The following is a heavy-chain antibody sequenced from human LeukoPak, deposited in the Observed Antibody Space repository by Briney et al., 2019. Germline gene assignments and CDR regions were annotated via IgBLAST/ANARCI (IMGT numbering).Heavy chain of an antibody. V-gene: IGHV4-39*01. CDR3: ARRPHYYDSSGWDY. D-gene: IGHD3-22*01. CDR2: IYYSGST. J-gene: IGHJ4*02. Sequence: PSETLSLTCAVYGGSFSGYYWGWIRQPPGKGLEWIGSIYYSGSTYYNPSLKSRVTISVDTSKNQFSLKLSSVTAADTAVYHCARRPHYYDSSGWDYWGQGTLVTVSS. CDR1: GGSFSGYY.